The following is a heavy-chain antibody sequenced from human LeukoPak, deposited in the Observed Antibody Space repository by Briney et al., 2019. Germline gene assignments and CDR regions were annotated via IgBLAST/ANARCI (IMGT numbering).Heavy chain of an antibody. V-gene: IGHV3-74*01. CDR1: GFTFSSHL. CDR3: ARPNWDAGRNAFDT. CDR2: ISSDGTYT. Sequence: GGSLRLSCAASGFTFSSHLMHWVRQAPGKGLVWVSRISSDGTYTNYADSVRGRFTISRDNAKNSLYLQMNSLRAEDTAVYYCARPNWDAGRNAFDTWGQGTMVTVSS. D-gene: IGHD1-1*01. J-gene: IGHJ3*02.